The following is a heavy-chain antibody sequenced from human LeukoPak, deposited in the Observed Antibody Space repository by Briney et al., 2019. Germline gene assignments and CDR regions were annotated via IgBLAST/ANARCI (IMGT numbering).Heavy chain of an antibody. CDR3: ARRDYVAIDAFDI. CDR2: IYPGDSDT. V-gene: IGHV5-51*01. Sequence: GESLKISCKGSGYSFTSCWIGWVRQMPGKGLEWMGIIYPGDSDTRYSPSFQGQVTISADKSISTAYLQWSSLKASDTAMYYCARRDYVAIDAFDIWGQGTMVTVSS. J-gene: IGHJ3*02. CDR1: GYSFTSCW. D-gene: IGHD4-17*01.